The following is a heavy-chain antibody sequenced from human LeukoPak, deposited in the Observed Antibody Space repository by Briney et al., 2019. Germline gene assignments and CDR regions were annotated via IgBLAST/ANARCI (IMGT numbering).Heavy chain of an antibody. Sequence: ASVKVSCKASGGTFSSYAISWVRQAPGQGLEWRGRIIPIFGTANYAQKFQGRVTITADKSTSTAYMELSSLRSEDTAVYYCEVAAAGQRDYWGQGTLVTVSS. J-gene: IGHJ4*02. D-gene: IGHD6-13*01. CDR3: EVAAAGQRDY. CDR2: IIPIFGTA. V-gene: IGHV1-69*06. CDR1: GGTFSSYA.